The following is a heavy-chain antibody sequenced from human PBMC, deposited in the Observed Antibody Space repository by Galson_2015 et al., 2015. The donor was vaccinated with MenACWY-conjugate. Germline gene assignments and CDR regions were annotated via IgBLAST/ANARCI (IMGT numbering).Heavy chain of an antibody. CDR3: ARGDTSGYPLLCDH. D-gene: IGHD6-19*01. Sequence: SVKVSCKASGGMFSNSAINWVRQAPGQGLEWMGRIIPILDVASSALRFQGRATISADRSTSTAYMELSSLRYEDTAVYYCARGDTSGYPLLCDHWGPGPLVTVS. V-gene: IGHV1-69*04. CDR2: IIPILDVA. CDR1: GGMFSNSA. J-gene: IGHJ4*02.